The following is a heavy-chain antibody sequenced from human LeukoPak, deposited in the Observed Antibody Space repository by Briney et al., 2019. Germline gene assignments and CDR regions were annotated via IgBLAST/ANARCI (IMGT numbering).Heavy chain of an antibody. CDR2: ISSSSNYI. CDR3: ARGERYGPLDY. Sequence: GGSLRLSCAASGFTFSSYSMNWVRQAPGKGLEWVSYISSSSNYIYYTDSVKARFTISRDNAKNSLYLQVNTLRAEDTAIYYCARGERYGPLDYWGQGTLVTVSS. J-gene: IGHJ4*02. CDR1: GFTFSSYS. D-gene: IGHD5-18*01. V-gene: IGHV3-21*01.